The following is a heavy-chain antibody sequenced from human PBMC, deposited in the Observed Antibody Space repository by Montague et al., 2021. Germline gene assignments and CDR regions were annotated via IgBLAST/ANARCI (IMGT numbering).Heavy chain of an antibody. Sequence: SETLSLTCTVTGSSISEFYWSWIRQSPEKGLEWIGYIYDSGTTNYNPSLKSRVTISADTSMNQFSLNLRSVTAADTAVYFCARRLGIRAPFDYWGQGTLVTVSS. J-gene: IGHJ4*02. CDR3: ARRLGIRAPFDY. D-gene: IGHD7-27*01. CDR1: GSSISEFY. V-gene: IGHV4-59*08. CDR2: IYDSGTT.